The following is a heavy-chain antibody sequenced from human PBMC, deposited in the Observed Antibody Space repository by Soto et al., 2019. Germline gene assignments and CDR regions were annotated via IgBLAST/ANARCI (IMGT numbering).Heavy chain of an antibody. CDR3: TRVAYDTVTGAYKGNWFDP. CDR2: INRDGSSI. V-gene: IGHV3-74*01. CDR1: GFSFSAYW. D-gene: IGHD3-9*01. Sequence: DVQLVKYGGGLVQPGGALRLSCAASGFSFSAYWRYWVRPAPGKGLVWVSHINRDGSSINYAVALKGRFAISRDNAKNTVYLQMNSLRAEDTAVYYCTRVAYDTVTGAYKGNWFDPWGQWSLVSVSS. J-gene: IGHJ5*02.